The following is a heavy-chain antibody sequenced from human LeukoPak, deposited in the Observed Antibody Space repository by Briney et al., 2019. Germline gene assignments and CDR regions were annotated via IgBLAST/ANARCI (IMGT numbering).Heavy chain of an antibody. CDR2: ISGSGGST. J-gene: IGHJ6*03. CDR1: GFTFSSYS. V-gene: IGHV3-23*01. CDR3: AKDGGGTIFGMVIILHYMDV. D-gene: IGHD3-3*01. Sequence: PGGSLRLSCAASGFTFSSYSMNWVRQAPGKGLEWVSTISGSGGSTNYADSVKGRFTISRDNSKNTLYLQMNSLRAEDTAVYYCAKDGGGTIFGMVIILHYMDVWGKGTTVTVSS.